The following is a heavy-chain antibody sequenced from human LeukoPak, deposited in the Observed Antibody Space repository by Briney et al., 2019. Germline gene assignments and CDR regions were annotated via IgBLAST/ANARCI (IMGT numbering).Heavy chain of an antibody. CDR3: AKEPRVFGVVIELDWFDP. CDR1: GFTFSSYG. V-gene: IGHV3-30*02. CDR2: IRYGGSNK. D-gene: IGHD3-3*01. Sequence: GGSLRLSCAASGFTFSSYGMHWVRQAPGKGLEWVAFIRYGGSNKYYADSVKGRFTISRDNSKNTLYLQMNSLRAEDTAVYYCAKEPRVFGVVIELDWFDPWGQGTLVTVSS. J-gene: IGHJ5*02.